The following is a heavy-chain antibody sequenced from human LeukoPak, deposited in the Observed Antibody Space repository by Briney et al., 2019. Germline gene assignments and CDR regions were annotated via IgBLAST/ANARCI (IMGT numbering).Heavy chain of an antibody. CDR3: ASYRIWNSSGYYGR. CDR2: ISYDGSNK. Sequence: GRSLRLSCAASGFTFSSYAMHWVRQAPGKGLEWVAVISYDGSNKYYADSVKGRFTISRDNSKNTLYLQMNSLRAEDTAVYYCASYRIWNSSGYYGRWGQGTLVTVSS. D-gene: IGHD3-22*01. J-gene: IGHJ4*02. CDR1: GFTFSSYA. V-gene: IGHV3-30-3*01.